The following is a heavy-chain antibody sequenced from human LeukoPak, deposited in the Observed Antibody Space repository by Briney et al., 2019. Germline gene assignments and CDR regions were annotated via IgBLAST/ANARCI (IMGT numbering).Heavy chain of an antibody. CDR1: GGSISSYY. CDR3: ARENSGSYRKFDY. CDR2: IYTSGST. J-gene: IGHJ4*02. V-gene: IGHV4-4*07. D-gene: IGHD1-26*01. Sequence: TSETLSLTCTVSGGSISSYYWSWIRQPAGKGLEWIGRIYTSGSTNYNASLKSRVSMSVDTSKNQFSLKLSSVTAADTAVFYCARENSGSYRKFDYWGQGTLVTVSS.